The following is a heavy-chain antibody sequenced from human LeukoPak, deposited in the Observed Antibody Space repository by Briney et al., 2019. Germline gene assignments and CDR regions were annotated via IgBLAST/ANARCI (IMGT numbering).Heavy chain of an antibody. D-gene: IGHD3-9*01. CDR1: GFTFSSYA. CDR3: AKQIYDILTGRDY. Sequence: PGGSLRLSCAASGFTFSSYAMSWVRQAPGKGLEWVSAISGSGGSTYYADSVKGRFTISRDNSKNTLYLHMNSLRAEDTAVYYCAKQIYDILTGRDYWGQGTLVTVSS. CDR2: ISGSGGST. V-gene: IGHV3-23*01. J-gene: IGHJ4*02.